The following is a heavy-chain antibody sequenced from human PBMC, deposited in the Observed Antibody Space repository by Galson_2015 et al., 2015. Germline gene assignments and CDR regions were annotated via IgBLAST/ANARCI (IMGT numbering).Heavy chain of an antibody. Sequence: SLRLSCAASGFTFSSYDMSWVRQAPGKGLEWVSAISGSGGCKYYADSVKGRFTISRDNSKNTLHLQMNSLRAEDTAVYYCAREGCGDYEMVYYYYMYCWDKTTMAAVSS. V-gene: IGHV3-23*01. J-gene: IGHJ6*03. CDR1: GFTFSSYD. CDR2: ISGSGGCK. D-gene: IGHD4-17*01. CDR3: AREGCGDYEMVYYYYMYC.